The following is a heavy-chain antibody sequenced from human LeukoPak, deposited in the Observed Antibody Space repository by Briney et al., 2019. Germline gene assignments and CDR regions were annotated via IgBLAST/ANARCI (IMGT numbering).Heavy chain of an antibody. CDR1: GFTFSSYA. V-gene: IGHV3-30*04. J-gene: IGHJ4*02. CDR2: ISYHGSNK. CDR3: ARGQFRFSSYDSSGFDY. D-gene: IGHD3-22*01. Sequence: GRSLRLSCAASGFTFSSYAMHWVRQAPGKGLEWVAVISYHGSNKYYADSVRGRFTISRDNSKNTLYLQMNSLRAEDTAVYYCARGQFRFSSYDSSGFDYWGQGTLVTVSS.